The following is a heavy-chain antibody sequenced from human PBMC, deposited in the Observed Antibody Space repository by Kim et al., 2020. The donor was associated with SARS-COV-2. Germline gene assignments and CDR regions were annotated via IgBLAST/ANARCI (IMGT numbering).Heavy chain of an antibody. J-gene: IGHJ1*01. Sequence: SVKGRFTISRDNAKNTLYLQMNSLRPEDTAVYYCARAGDYDISGYYGYFYHWGQGALVTVSS. CDR3: ARAGDYDISGYYGYFYH. V-gene: IGHV3-74*01. D-gene: IGHD3-22*01.